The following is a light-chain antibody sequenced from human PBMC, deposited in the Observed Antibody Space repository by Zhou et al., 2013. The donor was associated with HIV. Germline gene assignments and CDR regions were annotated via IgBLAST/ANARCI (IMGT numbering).Light chain of an antibody. CDR2: KAS. J-gene: IGKJ1*01. CDR1: QSLNTW. CDR3: QQYDSYPWT. V-gene: IGKV1-5*03. Sequence: DVQMTQSPSTLSASVGDRVTITCRASQSLNTWLAWYQQKPGKAPKLLISKASRLESGVPSRFSGSGSGTEFTLTINGLQPDDFATYHCQQYDSYPWTFGQGTKVEVK.